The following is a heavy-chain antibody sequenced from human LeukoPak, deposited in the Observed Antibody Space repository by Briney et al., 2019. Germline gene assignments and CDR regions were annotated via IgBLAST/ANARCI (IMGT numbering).Heavy chain of an antibody. V-gene: IGHV4-59*08. Sequence: SETLSLTCTVSGGSISSYYWSWIRQPPGKGLEWIGYIYYSGSINYNPSLKSRVTISVDTSKNQFSLKLSSVTAADTAVYYCARQDYDFWSGYYTSFWFDPWGQGTLVTVSS. D-gene: IGHD3-3*01. J-gene: IGHJ5*02. CDR3: ARQDYDFWSGYYTSFWFDP. CDR2: IYYSGSI. CDR1: GGSISSYY.